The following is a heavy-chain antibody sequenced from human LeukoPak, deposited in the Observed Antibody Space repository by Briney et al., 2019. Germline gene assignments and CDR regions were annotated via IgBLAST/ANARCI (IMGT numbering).Heavy chain of an antibody. D-gene: IGHD4-17*01. J-gene: IGHJ4*02. V-gene: IGHV3-48*02. Sequence: GGSLRLSCAASGLTFSSYSMNWVRQAPGKGLEWVSYISTSSSTIYYADSVKGRFTISRDNAKNSLYLQMNSLRDEDTAVYYCARDRPYGDCAECWGQGTLVTVSS. CDR3: ARDRPYGDCAEC. CDR1: GLTFSSYS. CDR2: ISTSSSTI.